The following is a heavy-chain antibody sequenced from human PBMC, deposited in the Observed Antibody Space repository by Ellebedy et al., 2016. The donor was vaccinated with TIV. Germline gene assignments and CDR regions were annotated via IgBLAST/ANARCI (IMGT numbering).Heavy chain of an antibody. Sequence: PGGSLRLSCAASGFSFRNYWMSWVRQAPGKGLEWVANIYQDGSFQFYVDSVKGRFTISRDNANKLLFLQMNSLRVEETAVYRCARRGSYGEYGVQVNPWLESWGQGNLGNVSS. CDR2: IYQDGSFQ. V-gene: IGHV3-7*02. CDR3: ARRGSYGEYGVQVNPWLES. J-gene: IGHJ5*01. D-gene: IGHD4-17*01. CDR1: GFSFRNYW.